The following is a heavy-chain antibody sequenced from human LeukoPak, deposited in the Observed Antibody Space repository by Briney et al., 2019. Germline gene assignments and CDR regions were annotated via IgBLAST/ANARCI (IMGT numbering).Heavy chain of an antibody. J-gene: IGHJ4*02. Sequence: SVKVSCKASGFTFTSSAVQWVRQARGQRLEWIGWIVVGSGNTNYAQKFQERVTITRDMSTSTAYMEQSSLRSEDTAVYYCAAGYGGSTDFDYWGQGTLVTVSS. CDR3: AAGYGGSTDFDY. D-gene: IGHD4-23*01. V-gene: IGHV1-58*01. CDR2: IVVGSGNT. CDR1: GFTFTSSA.